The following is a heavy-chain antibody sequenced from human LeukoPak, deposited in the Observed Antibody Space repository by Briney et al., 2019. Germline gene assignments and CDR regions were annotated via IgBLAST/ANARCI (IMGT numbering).Heavy chain of an antibody. J-gene: IGHJ6*03. CDR3: AKRAGRGNSYQFMDV. CDR1: GFTFTTFS. V-gene: IGHV3-21*06. Sequence: GSLRLSCVASGFTFTTFSMNWVRQAPGKGLEWIASVSSSSSYFHYADSVKGRFTVSRDNANSSVALQMNSLRPDDTAVYYCAKRAGRGNSYQFMDVWGKGTTVTVSS. CDR2: VSSSSSYF. D-gene: IGHD2-2*01.